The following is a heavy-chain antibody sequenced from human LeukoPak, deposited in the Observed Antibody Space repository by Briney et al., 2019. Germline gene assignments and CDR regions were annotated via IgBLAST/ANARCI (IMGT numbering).Heavy chain of an antibody. CDR3: AKDHTYDILTGYYYFDY. CDR1: GFTFRSYG. CDR2: ISYDGSNK. J-gene: IGHJ4*02. D-gene: IGHD3-9*01. V-gene: IGHV3-30*18. Sequence: GGSLRLSCAASGFTFRSYGMHWVRQAPGKGLEWVAVISYDGSNKYYADSVKGRFTISRDNSKNTLYLQMNSLRPEDTAVYNCAKDHTYDILTGYYYFDYWGQGTLVTVSS.